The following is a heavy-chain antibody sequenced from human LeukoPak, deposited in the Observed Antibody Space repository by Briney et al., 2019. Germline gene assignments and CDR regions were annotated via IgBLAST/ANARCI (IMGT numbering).Heavy chain of an antibody. CDR1: GFTFTDYA. CDR3: AKARTPYNSGFDY. J-gene: IGHJ4*02. D-gene: IGHD6-19*01. V-gene: IGHV3-23*01. Sequence: GSLRLSCAASGFTFTDYAMGWVPQAPGQGLEWASTISASGSTTYYADSVRGRFTISRDNSKNTLSLQMSSLRAEDTAVYYCAKARTPYNSGFDYWGQGTLVAVSS. CDR2: ISASGSTT.